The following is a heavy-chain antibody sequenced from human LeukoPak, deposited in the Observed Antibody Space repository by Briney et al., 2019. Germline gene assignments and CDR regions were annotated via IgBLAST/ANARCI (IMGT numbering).Heavy chain of an antibody. Sequence: GGTLRLSCAASGFTFSSYGMSWVRQAPGKGLEWVAFIRYDGSNKYYADSVKGRFTISRDNSKNTLYLQMNSLRAEDTAVYYCAKFGDVVDAGDAFDIWGQGTMVTVSS. D-gene: IGHD3-10*01. CDR3: AKFGDVVDAGDAFDI. V-gene: IGHV3-30*02. CDR2: IRYDGSNK. J-gene: IGHJ3*02. CDR1: GFTFSSYG.